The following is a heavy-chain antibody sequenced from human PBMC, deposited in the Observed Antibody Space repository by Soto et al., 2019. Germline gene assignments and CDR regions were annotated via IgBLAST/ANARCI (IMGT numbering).Heavy chain of an antibody. Sequence: ASVKVSCKASGYTFTSYGISWVRQAPGQGLEWMGWISAYNGNTNYAQKLRGRVTMTTDTSTSTAYMELRSLRSDDTAVYYCARDKGQPDSSGWYQDYWGQGTLVTVSS. CDR3: ARDKGQPDSSGWYQDY. V-gene: IGHV1-18*01. CDR2: ISAYNGNT. J-gene: IGHJ4*02. CDR1: GYTFTSYG. D-gene: IGHD6-19*01.